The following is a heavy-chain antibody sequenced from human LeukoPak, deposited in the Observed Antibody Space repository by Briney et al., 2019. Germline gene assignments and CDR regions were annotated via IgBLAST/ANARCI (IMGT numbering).Heavy chain of an antibody. CDR2: ISSGSTYI. V-gene: IGHV3-21*01. J-gene: IGHJ4*02. CDR1: GFTFSSYS. D-gene: IGHD6-19*01. CDR3: ASDGAGWSRDH. Sequence: PGGSLRLSCAASGFTFSSYSMNWVRQAPGKGLEWVSSISSGSTYIYYADSVKGRFTISRDNTKNSLYLEMNSLRAEDSAVYYCASDGAGWSRDHWGQGTLVTVSS.